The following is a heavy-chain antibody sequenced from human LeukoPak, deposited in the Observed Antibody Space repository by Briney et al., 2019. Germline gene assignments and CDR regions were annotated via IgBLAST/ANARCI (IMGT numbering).Heavy chain of an antibody. CDR1: GFTFTSHD. CDR2: MNPNSGNT. Sequence: ASVKVSCKTSGFTFTSHDYNWVRQATGQGLEWMGWMNPNSGNTGYAQKFQGRVTMTRNTSISTAYMELSSLRSEDTAVYYCARGGFSSTSCCYYYYGMDVWGQGTTVTVSS. J-gene: IGHJ6*02. V-gene: IGHV1-8*01. D-gene: IGHD2-2*01. CDR3: ARGGFSSTSCCYYYYGMDV.